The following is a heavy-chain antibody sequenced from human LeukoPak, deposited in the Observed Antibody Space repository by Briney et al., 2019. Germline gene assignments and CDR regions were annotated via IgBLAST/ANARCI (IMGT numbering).Heavy chain of an antibody. CDR1: GGSISSSSYY. CDR3: ARVPNHYDFWSGYYLYFDY. Sequence: SETLSLTCHVSGGSISSSSYYWGWIRQPPGKGLEWIGSIYYSGSTYYNPSLKSRVTISVDTSKNQFSLKLSSVTAADTAVYYCARVPNHYDFWSGYYLYFDYWGQGTLVTVSS. D-gene: IGHD3-3*01. V-gene: IGHV4-39*07. CDR2: IYYSGST. J-gene: IGHJ4*02.